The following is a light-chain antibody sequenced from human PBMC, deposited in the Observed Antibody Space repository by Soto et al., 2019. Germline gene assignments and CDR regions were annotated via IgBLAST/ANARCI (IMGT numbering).Light chain of an antibody. V-gene: IGKV3-20*01. CDR2: GAS. CDR3: HQFATTRS. Sequence: EIVLTQSPGTLSLSPGEGAKVSCRASQSLSSSFLAWYQQKPGQAPRLIIYGASSRAAGIPDRFSGSGSGTDFTLTISSLEPEDFAVYYCHQFATTRSFGQGTKVDIK. CDR1: QSLSSSF. J-gene: IGKJ1*01.